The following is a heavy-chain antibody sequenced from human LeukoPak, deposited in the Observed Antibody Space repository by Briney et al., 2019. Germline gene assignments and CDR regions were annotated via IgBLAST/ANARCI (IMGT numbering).Heavy chain of an antibody. J-gene: IGHJ2*01. Sequence: GGSLRLSCTASGFTFSSYSLNWVRQAPGKGLEWVSSVSTGSNYIYYADSVKGRFTISRDNSKNTLYLQMNNLRAEDTAVYYCAKDLVATIFWYFDLWGRGTLVTVSS. CDR1: GFTFSSYS. V-gene: IGHV3-21*04. CDR3: AKDLVATIFWYFDL. CDR2: VSTGSNYI. D-gene: IGHD5-12*01.